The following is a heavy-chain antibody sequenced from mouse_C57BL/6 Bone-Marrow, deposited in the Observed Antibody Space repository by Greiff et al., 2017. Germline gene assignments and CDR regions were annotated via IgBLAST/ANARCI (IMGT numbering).Heavy chain of an antibody. J-gene: IGHJ4*01. CDR1: GFTFSSYA. V-gene: IGHV5-4*01. D-gene: IGHD1-1*01. CDR2: ISDGGSYT. CDR3: ARGVLLHYYAMDY. Sequence: EVHLVESGGGLVKPGGSLKLSCAASGFTFSSYAMSWVRQTPEKRLEWVATISDGGSYTYYPDNVKGRFTISRDNAKNNLYLQMSHLKSEDTAMYYCARGVLLHYYAMDYWGQGTSVTVSS.